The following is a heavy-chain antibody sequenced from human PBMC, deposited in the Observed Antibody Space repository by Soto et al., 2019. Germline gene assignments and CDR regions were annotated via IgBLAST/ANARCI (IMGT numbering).Heavy chain of an antibody. V-gene: IGHV3-30*18. CDR1: GFTFSSYG. J-gene: IGHJ6*02. CDR2: ISYDGSNK. CDR3: AKDWTNGIAAAGTFLRTHYYYGMDV. Sequence: PGGSLRLSCAASGFTFSSYGMHWVRQAPGRGLEWVAVISYDGSNKYYADSVKGRFTISRDNSKNTLYLQMNSLRAEDTAVYYCAKDWTNGIAAAGTFLRTHYYYGMDVWGQGTTVTVSS. D-gene: IGHD6-13*01.